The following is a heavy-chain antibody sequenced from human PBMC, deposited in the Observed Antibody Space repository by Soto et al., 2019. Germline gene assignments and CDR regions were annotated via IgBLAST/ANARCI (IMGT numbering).Heavy chain of an antibody. CDR3: ARDSITMVRGVIIPYFDY. J-gene: IGHJ4*02. D-gene: IGHD3-10*01. V-gene: IGHV4-61*01. CDR2: IYYSGST. Sequence: SETLSLTCTVSGGSVSSGSYYWSWIRQPPGKGLEWIGYIYYSGSTNYNPSLKSRVTISVDSSKNQFSLKLSSVTAADTAVYYCARDSITMVRGVIIPYFDYWGQGTLVTVSS. CDR1: GGSVSSGSYY.